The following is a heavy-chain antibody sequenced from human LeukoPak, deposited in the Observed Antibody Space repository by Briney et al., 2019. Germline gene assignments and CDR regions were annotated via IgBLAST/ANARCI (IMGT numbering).Heavy chain of an antibody. CDR2: FSGSGDST. CDR3: AKVPYDSRGSHERRGAAFDI. CDR1: GFTFSSYA. J-gene: IGHJ3*02. Sequence: GGSQRLSCAASGFTFSSYAMGWVRQAPGKGVEWVSVFSGSGDSTYYADSGKGRFTSSRDNPKNTLYLQRHSLRAEDTAVYYCAKVPYDSRGSHERRGAAFDIWGQGTMVTGSS. D-gene: IGHD3-22*01. V-gene: IGHV3-23*01.